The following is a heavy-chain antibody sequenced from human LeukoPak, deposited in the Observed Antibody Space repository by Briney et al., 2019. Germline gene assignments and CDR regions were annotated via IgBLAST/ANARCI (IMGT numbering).Heavy chain of an antibody. CDR2: IIPILGIA. CDR3: ARDGYYYDSSGALDY. V-gene: IGHV1-69*04. D-gene: IGHD3-22*01. J-gene: IGHJ4*02. Sequence: SVKVSCKASGGTFSSYTISWVRQAPGQGLDWMGRIIPILGIANYAQKFQGRVTITADKSTSTAYMELSSLRSEDTAVYYCARDGYYYDSSGALDYWGLGTLVTVSS. CDR1: GGTFSSYT.